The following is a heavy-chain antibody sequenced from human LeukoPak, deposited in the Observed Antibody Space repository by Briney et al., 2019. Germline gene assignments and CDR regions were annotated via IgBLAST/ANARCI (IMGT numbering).Heavy chain of an antibody. CDR2: INHSGST. CDR3: ARAYGSGSYHSNWFES. CDR1: GGSFSGYY. J-gene: IGHJ5*01. V-gene: IGHV4-34*01. D-gene: IGHD3-10*01. Sequence: SETLSLTCAVYGGSFSGYYWTWIRQPPGKGLEWIGEINHSGSTNYNPSLKSRVTMSVDTSMNQFSLRLNSVTAADTAVYYCARAYGSGSYHSNWFESWGQGTLGIASS.